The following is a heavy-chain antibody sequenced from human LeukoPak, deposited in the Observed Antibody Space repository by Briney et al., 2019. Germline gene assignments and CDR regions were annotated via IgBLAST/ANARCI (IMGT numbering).Heavy chain of an antibody. CDR3: VRRDGRGGATMGAFDS. D-gene: IGHD5-12*01. V-gene: IGHV4-34*01. CDR2: VYHGRTT. CDR1: GGSFSGYY. J-gene: IGHJ5*01. Sequence: SETLSLTCAVYGGSFSGYYWGWIRQSPGKGLEWIGTVYHGRTTYYNPSLDGRVTISLDTSANHFSLQLNSVTAADTAVYYCVRRDGRGGATMGAFDSWGQGSLVTVSS.